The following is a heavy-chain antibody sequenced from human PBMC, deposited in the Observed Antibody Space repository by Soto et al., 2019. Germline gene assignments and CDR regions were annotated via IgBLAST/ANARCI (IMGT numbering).Heavy chain of an antibody. J-gene: IGHJ4*02. D-gene: IGHD6-13*01. Sequence: QVTLKESGPVLVKPTEPLTLTCTVSGFSLSNARMGVSWIRQPPGKALEWLAHIFSNDEKSYSTSLKSRLTISKDTSKSQVVLTMTNMDPVDTATYYCAILIAAAELTGGYWGQGTLVTVSS. CDR2: IFSNDEK. CDR1: GFSLSNARMG. CDR3: AILIAAAELTGGY. V-gene: IGHV2-26*01.